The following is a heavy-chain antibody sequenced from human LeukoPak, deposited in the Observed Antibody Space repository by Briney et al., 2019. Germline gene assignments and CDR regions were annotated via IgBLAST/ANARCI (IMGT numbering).Heavy chain of an antibody. CDR1: GFTFRIYE. J-gene: IGHJ4*02. CDR3: ARDLSSYGYGVFDY. Sequence: GGSLRLSCAASGFTFRIYEMKWVRQAPGKGLEWVSYISSSGSTIYYADSVKGRFTISRDNAKNSLYLQMNSLRAEDTAVYYCARDLSSYGYGVFDYWGQGTLVTVSS. D-gene: IGHD5-18*01. V-gene: IGHV3-48*03. CDR2: ISSSGSTI.